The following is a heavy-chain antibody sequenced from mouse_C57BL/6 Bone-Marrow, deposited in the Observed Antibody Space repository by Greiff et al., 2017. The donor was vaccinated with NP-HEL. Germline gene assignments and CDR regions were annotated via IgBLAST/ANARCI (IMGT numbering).Heavy chain of an antibody. V-gene: IGHV1-64*01. CDR1: GYTFTSYW. Sequence: VQLKQPGAELVKPGASVKLSCKASGYTFTSYWMHWVKQRPGQGLEWIGMIHPNSGSTNYNEKFKSKATLTVDKSSSTAYMQLSSLTSEDSAVYYCARARRQLIDYWGQGTTLTVSS. CDR2: IHPNSGST. D-gene: IGHD3-2*02. CDR3: ARARRQLIDY. J-gene: IGHJ2*01.